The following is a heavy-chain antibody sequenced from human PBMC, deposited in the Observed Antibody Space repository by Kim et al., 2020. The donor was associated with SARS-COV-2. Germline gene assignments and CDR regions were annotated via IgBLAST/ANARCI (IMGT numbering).Heavy chain of an antibody. Sequence: GGSLRLSCAASGFTFSSYEMHWVRQAPGKGLEWVAYISSSGSTIYYADSVKGRFTISRDNAKNSLYLQMNSLRAEDTAVYYCARDSFGYYGSGSYYHNWFDSWGQGTLVTVSS. D-gene: IGHD3-10*01. J-gene: IGHJ5*01. CDR2: ISSSGSTI. V-gene: IGHV3-48*03. CDR1: GFTFSSYE. CDR3: ARDSFGYYGSGSYYHNWFDS.